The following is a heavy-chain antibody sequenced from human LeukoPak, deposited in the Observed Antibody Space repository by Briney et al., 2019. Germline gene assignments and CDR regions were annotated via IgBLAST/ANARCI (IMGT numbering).Heavy chain of an antibody. D-gene: IGHD6-19*01. CDR3: ARTPGQWLVRGAFDI. J-gene: IGHJ3*02. Sequence: PSGTLSLTCTVSGGSISSYYWSWIRQPPGKGLEWIGYIYYSGNTNYNPSLKSRVTISVDTSKNQFSLKLSSVTAADTAVYYCARTPGQWLVRGAFDIWGQGTMVTVSS. CDR2: IYYSGNT. CDR1: GGSISSYY. V-gene: IGHV4-59*01.